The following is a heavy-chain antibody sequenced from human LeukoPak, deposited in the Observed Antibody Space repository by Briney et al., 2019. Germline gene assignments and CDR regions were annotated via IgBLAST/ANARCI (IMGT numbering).Heavy chain of an antibody. J-gene: IGHJ4*02. Sequence: PGGSLRLSCAASGFTFSSYAMSWVRQAPGKGLEWVSAISGSGGSSTYYADSVKGRFTISRDNSKNTLYLQMNSLRAEDTAVYYCATPSGGYWGQGTLVTVSS. V-gene: IGHV3-23*01. D-gene: IGHD6-25*01. CDR1: GFTFSSYA. CDR2: ISGSGGSST. CDR3: ATPSGGY.